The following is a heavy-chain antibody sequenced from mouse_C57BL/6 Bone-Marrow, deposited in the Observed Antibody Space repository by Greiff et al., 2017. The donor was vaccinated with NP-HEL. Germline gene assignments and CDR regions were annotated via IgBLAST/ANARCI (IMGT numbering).Heavy chain of an antibody. V-gene: IGHV5-6*02. CDR2: ISSGGSYT. J-gene: IGHJ3*01. CDR3: ARRAWDWFAY. Sequence: EVMLVESGGDLVKPGGSLKLSCAASGFTFSSYGMSWVRQTPDKRLEWVATISSGGSYTYYPDSVKGRFTISRDNAKNTLYLQMSSLKSEDTAMYYCARRAWDWFAYWGQGTLVTVSA. D-gene: IGHD4-1*01. CDR1: GFTFSSYG.